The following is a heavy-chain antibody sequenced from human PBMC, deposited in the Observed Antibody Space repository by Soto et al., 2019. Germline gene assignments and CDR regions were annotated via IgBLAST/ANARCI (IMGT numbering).Heavy chain of an antibody. D-gene: IGHD3-22*01. V-gene: IGHV5-10-1*01. CDR1: GYSFAGYW. J-gene: IGHJ4*02. CDR3: ARQIYDSDTGPNFQYYFDS. Sequence: GESLKISCKGSGYSFAGYWITWVRQKPGKGLEWMGRIDPSDSQTYYSPSFRGHVTISVTKSISTVFLQWSSLRASDTAMYYCARQIYDSDTGPNFQYYFDSWGQGTPVTVSS. CDR2: IDPSDSQT.